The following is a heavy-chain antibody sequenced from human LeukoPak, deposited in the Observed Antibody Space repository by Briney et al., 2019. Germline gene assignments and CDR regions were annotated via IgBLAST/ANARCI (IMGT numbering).Heavy chain of an antibody. D-gene: IGHD1-7*01. Sequence: GGSLRLSCAASGFTFSSYAMSWVRQAPGKGLEWVSAISGSGGSTYYADSVKGRFTISRDNSKNTLYLQMNSLRAEGTAVYYCARFITGTTGDGTDAFDIWGQGTMVTVSS. CDR3: ARFITGTTGDGTDAFDI. CDR2: ISGSGGST. V-gene: IGHV3-23*01. J-gene: IGHJ3*02. CDR1: GFTFSSYA.